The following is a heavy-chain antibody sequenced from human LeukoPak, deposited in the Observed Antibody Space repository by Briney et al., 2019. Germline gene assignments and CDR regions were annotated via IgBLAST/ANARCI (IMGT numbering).Heavy chain of an antibody. CDR1: GGTFSSYA. CDR3: ARGYSSGWYGGDY. J-gene: IGHJ4*02. Sequence: SVKVSCKASGGTFSSYAISWVRQAPGQGLEWMGGIVPIFGTANYAQKFQGRVTITTDESTSTAYMELSSLRSEDTAVYYCARGYSSGWYGGDYWGQGTLVTVSA. D-gene: IGHD6-19*01. CDR2: IVPIFGTA. V-gene: IGHV1-69*05.